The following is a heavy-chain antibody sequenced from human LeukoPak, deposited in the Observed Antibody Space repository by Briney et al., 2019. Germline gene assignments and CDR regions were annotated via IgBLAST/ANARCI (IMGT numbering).Heavy chain of an antibody. Sequence: GGSLRLSCAVSGFTFSNAWMSWVRQAPGKGLEWIARIKSKTDGGTTDYTAPVKGRFTISRDDSKNTLYPQMNSLKTEDTAVYYCTTDETPPSWGQGTLVTVSS. D-gene: IGHD2-15*01. J-gene: IGHJ4*02. V-gene: IGHV3-15*01. CDR3: TTDETPPS. CDR1: GFTFSNAW. CDR2: IKSKTDGGTT.